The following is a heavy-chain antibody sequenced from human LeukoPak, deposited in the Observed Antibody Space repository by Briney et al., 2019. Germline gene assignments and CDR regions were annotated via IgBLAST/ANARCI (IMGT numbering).Heavy chain of an antibody. V-gene: IGHV4-39*07. CDR1: GGSISSSSYY. CDR3: ARELSSWSPLDI. Sequence: SETLSLTCTVSGGSISSSSYYWGWIRQPPGKGLEWIGSIYYSGSTYYNPSLKSRVTISVDTSKNQFSLKLSSVTAADTAVYYCARELSSWSPLDIWGQGTMVTVSS. CDR2: IYYSGST. D-gene: IGHD6-13*01. J-gene: IGHJ3*02.